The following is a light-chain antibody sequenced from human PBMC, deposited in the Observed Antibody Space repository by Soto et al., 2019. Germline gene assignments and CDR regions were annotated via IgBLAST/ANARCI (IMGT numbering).Light chain of an antibody. CDR2: EVN. CDR1: SSDVGGYNY. V-gene: IGLV2-8*01. CDR3: SSYGGRYNYV. Sequence: SALTQPPSASGSPGQSVTISCTGTSSDVGGYNYVSWYQQYPGKAPKHMIYEVNKRPSGVPDRFSGSKSGNTASLTVSGLQAEDEADYYGSSYGGRYNYVFGTGTKVTV. J-gene: IGLJ1*01.